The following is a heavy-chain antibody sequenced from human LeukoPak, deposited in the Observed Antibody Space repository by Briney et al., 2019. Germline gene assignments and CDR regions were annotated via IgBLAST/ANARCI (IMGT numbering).Heavy chain of an antibody. D-gene: IGHD2-2*01. Sequence: SETLSLTYAVYGGSFSGYFWSWIRQPPGKGLEWIGEINHSGSTNYNPSLKSRVTISVDTSKNQFSLKLSSVTAADTAVYYCARRGPVVVPAAIRWFDPWGQGTLVTVSS. CDR1: GGSFSGYF. CDR3: ARRGPVVVPAAIRWFDP. V-gene: IGHV4-34*01. J-gene: IGHJ5*02. CDR2: INHSGST.